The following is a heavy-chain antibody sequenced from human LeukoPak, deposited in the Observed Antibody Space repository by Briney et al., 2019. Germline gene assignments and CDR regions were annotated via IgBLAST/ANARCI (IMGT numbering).Heavy chain of an antibody. Sequence: SETLSLTCAVYGGSFSGYYWSWIRQPPGKGLEWIGEINHSGSTNYNPSLKSRVTISVDTSKNQFSLKLSSVTAADTAVYYCARVGVVVIAIGNYFDYWGQGTLVTVSS. V-gene: IGHV4-34*01. J-gene: IGHJ4*02. CDR1: GGSFSGYY. CDR3: ARVGVVVIAIGNYFDY. D-gene: IGHD2-21*01. CDR2: INHSGST.